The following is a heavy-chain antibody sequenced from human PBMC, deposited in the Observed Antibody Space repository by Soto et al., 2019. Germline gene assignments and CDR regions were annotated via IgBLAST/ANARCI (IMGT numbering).Heavy chain of an antibody. CDR1: GFSFSNYW. V-gene: IGHV3-7*01. CDR2: LNQDGSEI. Sequence: EVQLVESGGGLVQPGGSLRLSCVASGFSFSNYWMSWVRQAPGKGLEWVANLNQDGSEINYVDSVKGRFAISRDNAKNSLLLHMISVRAEDIAVYYCARDRGDSTFDCWGQGTLVTVSS. D-gene: IGHD2-21*01. CDR3: ARDRGDSTFDC. J-gene: IGHJ4*02.